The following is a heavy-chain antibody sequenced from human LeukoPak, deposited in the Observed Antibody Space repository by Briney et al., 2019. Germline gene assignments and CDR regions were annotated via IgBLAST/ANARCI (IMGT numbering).Heavy chain of an antibody. CDR3: ARYGYYAYDY. Sequence: SETLSLTCTVSGDSMNEYYWSWVRQPPGKGLELIGYVFYTGRTNNRPSLKNRVTISLDTSKNQFSLRLSSVTAADTAVYYCARYGYYAYDYWGQGNLVTVSS. CDR1: GDSMNEYY. D-gene: IGHD3-3*01. CDR2: VFYTGRT. J-gene: IGHJ4*02. V-gene: IGHV4-59*01.